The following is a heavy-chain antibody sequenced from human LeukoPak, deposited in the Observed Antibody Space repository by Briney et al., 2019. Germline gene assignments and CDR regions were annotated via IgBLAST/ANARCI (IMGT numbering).Heavy chain of an antibody. J-gene: IGHJ4*02. CDR1: GYTFTNYA. Sequence: ASVKVSCKASGYTFTNYAMHWVRQAPGQRLEWMGWINTGNGNTKYSQEFQGRVTITRDTSANTAYMELSSPRSEDMAVYYCARAVKYRSGPLTDLLPYYFDYWGQGTLVTVSS. D-gene: IGHD6-19*01. CDR2: INTGNGNT. CDR3: ARAVKYRSGPLTDLLPYYFDY. V-gene: IGHV1-3*03.